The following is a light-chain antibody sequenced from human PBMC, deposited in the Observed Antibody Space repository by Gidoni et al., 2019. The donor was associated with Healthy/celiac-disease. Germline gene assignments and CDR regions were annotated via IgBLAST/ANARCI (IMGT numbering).Light chain of an antibody. CDR2: DAS. J-gene: IGKJ4*01. Sequence: DIVLTQSPATLSLSPGERATLSSSDSQSVSSYLAWYQQKPGQAPSLLIYDASNRATGIPARFSGSGSGTDFTLTISSLEPEDFAVYYCQQRSKSLTFGGGTKVEIK. CDR1: QSVSSY. V-gene: IGKV3-11*01. CDR3: QQRSKSLT.